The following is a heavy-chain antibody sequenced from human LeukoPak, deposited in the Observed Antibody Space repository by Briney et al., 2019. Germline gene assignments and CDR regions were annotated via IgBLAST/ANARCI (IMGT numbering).Heavy chain of an antibody. CDR2: IYPDDSDT. D-gene: IGHD3-22*01. J-gene: IGHJ3*02. Sequence: GESLKISCKGSGYIFTTYWIGWVRQMPGKGLEWMGIIYPDDSDTRYSPSFQGQVTNSADKSINTAYLQWSSLKASDTAMYYCARLLYYFDSSGYYYAPKAFDIWGQGTMVTVSS. CDR1: GYIFTTYW. V-gene: IGHV5-51*01. CDR3: ARLLYYFDSSGYYYAPKAFDI.